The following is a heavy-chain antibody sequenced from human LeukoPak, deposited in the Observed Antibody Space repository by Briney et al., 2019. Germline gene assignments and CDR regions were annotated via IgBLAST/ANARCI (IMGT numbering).Heavy chain of an antibody. CDR1: GGTFSGYA. D-gene: IGHD3-22*01. CDR2: FIPTLGTE. CDR3: AGCRYYDSSGYFGY. J-gene: IGHJ4*02. Sequence: ASVKVSCKASGGTFSGYAISWVRQSAGQGLEWMGGFIPTLGTEKKGQKFQGRVTITADESTTTAYMGLRSLTSHDTAVYYCAGCRYYDSSGYFGYWGQGTLVTVSS. V-gene: IGHV1-69*13.